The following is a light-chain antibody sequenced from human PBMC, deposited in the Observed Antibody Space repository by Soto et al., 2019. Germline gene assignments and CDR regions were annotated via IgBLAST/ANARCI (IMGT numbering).Light chain of an antibody. Sequence: DLQMTKSPSTMSASVGDRSTITCLASQSISSWLAWYQQKPGKATKLLIYDASSLESGVPSRFSGSGSGTEFTLTISSLQPDDCATYYCQQYNSYHGWTVGQGTKVDI. CDR2: DAS. V-gene: IGKV1-5*01. J-gene: IGKJ1*01. CDR1: QSISSW. CDR3: QQYNSYHGWT.